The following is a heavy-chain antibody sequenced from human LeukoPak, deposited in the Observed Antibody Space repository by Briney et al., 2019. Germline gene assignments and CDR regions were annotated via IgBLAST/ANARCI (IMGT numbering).Heavy chain of an antibody. CDR1: GFTFSSYG. CDR3: ARDRSTTAVDY. V-gene: IGHV3-33*01. D-gene: IGHD1-26*01. Sequence: GGSLRLSCAASGFTFSSYGMHWVRQAPGRGLEWVAVIWYDGSNKYYADSVKGRFTISRDNSKNTLYLQINGLRAEDTALYSCARDRSTTAVDYWGQGTLVTVSS. J-gene: IGHJ4*02. CDR2: IWYDGSNK.